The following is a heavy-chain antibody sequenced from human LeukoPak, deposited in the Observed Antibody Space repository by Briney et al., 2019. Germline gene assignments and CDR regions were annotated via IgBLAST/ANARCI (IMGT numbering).Heavy chain of an antibody. CDR1: GGSISSYY. CDR3: ARSSSAWDNWFDP. J-gene: IGHJ5*02. V-gene: IGHV4-59*01. Sequence: SETLSLTCTVSGGSISSYYWSWIRQPPGKGLEWIGYIYYSGSTNYNPSLKGRVTISVDTSKNQFSLKLSSVTAADTAVYYCARSSSAWDNWFDPWGQGTLVTVSS. CDR2: IYYSGST. D-gene: IGHD7-27*01.